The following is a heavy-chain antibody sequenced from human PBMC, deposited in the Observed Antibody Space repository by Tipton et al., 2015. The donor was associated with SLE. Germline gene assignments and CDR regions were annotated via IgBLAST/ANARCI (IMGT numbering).Heavy chain of an antibody. CDR3: ARESGSDAFDI. Sequence: QSGAEVKKPGASAKVSCKASGYSLPDYFIHWVRQAPGQGFEWVGWINPNLGGTNYAQKFQGRVTMTRDTSVSTAFLELSSLRSDDTAVYYCARESGSDAFDIWGQGTMVTVSS. J-gene: IGHJ3*02. CDR2: INPNLGGT. CDR1: GYSLPDYF. D-gene: IGHD5-12*01. V-gene: IGHV1-2*02.